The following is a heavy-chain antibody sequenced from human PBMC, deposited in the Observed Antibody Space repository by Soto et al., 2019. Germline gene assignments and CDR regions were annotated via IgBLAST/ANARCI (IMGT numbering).Heavy chain of an antibody. Sequence: ASGYTFTSYDINWVRQATGQGLEWMGWMNPNSGNTGYAQKFQGRVTMTRNTTISTAYMELSSLRSEDTAVYYCARAYCSGGSCTTTYYYHGMEVWGQGPTVTVSS. D-gene: IGHD2-15*01. CDR1: GYTFTSYD. J-gene: IGHJ6*02. CDR3: ARAYCSGGSCTTTYYYHGMEV. V-gene: IGHV1-8*01. CDR2: MNPNSGNT.